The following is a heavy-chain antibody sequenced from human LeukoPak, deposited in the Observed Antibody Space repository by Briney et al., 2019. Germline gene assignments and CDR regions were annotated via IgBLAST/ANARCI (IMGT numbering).Heavy chain of an antibody. Sequence: SVKVSCKASGGTFSSYAISWMRQAPGQGLEWMGRIIPILGIANYARKFQGRVTITADKSTSTAYMELSSLRSEDTAVYYCASKSIEDSYGPGYHYYGLDVWGQGTTVTVSS. D-gene: IGHD5-18*01. CDR1: GGTFSSYA. V-gene: IGHV1-69*04. CDR2: IIPILGIA. CDR3: ASKSIEDSYGPGYHYYGLDV. J-gene: IGHJ6*02.